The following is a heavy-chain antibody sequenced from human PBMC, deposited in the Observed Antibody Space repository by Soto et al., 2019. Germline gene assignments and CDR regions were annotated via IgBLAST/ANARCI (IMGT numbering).Heavy chain of an antibody. CDR3: ASSITGTTSGAFDI. J-gene: IGHJ3*02. V-gene: IGHV1-69*06. Sequence: QVQLVQSGAEVKKPGSSVKVSCKASGGTFSSYAISWVRQAPGQGLEWMGGIIPIFGTANYAQKFQGRVTITADKSTSTDYMELSSLRSEDTAVYYCASSITGTTSGAFDIWGQGTMVTVSS. CDR1: GGTFSSYA. D-gene: IGHD1-7*01. CDR2: IIPIFGTA.